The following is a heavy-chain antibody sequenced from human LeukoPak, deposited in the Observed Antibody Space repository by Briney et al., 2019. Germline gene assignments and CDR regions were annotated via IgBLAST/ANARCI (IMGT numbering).Heavy chain of an antibody. CDR3: ARDPGSHNSSGWYDY. J-gene: IGHJ4*02. D-gene: IGHD6-19*01. CDR1: RFTFSDYY. Sequence: GGSLRLSCAASRFTFSDYYMTWIRQSPGKGLEGGSYISSSSSTIYYADSVKGRFTISRDNAKNSLYLQMNSLRAEDTAVYYCARDPGSHNSSGWYDYWGQGTLVTVSS. CDR2: ISSSSSTI. V-gene: IGHV3-11*01.